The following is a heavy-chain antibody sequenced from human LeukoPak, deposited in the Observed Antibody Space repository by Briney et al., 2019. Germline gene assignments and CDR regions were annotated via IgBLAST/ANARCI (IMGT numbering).Heavy chain of an antibody. CDR1: GGSVSSGSYY. D-gene: IGHD3-10*01. Sequence: PSEALSLTCTVSGGSVSSGSYYWSWIRQPPGKGLEWIGYIYYSGSTKYNPSPKSRVTISVDTSKNQFSLKVNSVTAADTAVYYCSRDQYGSGSYYRYFDYWGQGTLVTVSS. V-gene: IGHV4-61*01. CDR3: SRDQYGSGSYYRYFDY. J-gene: IGHJ4*02. CDR2: IYYSGST.